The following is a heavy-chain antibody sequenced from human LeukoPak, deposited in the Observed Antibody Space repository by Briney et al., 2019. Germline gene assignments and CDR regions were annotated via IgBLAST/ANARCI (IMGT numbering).Heavy chain of an antibody. Sequence: PGGSQRLSCAASGFTLSSYAMSWIRQAPGKGLEWVSYISSSGSTIYSADSVKGRFTISRDNAKNSLYLQMNSLRAEDTAVYYCARGYCSSTSCHHWNWFDPWGQGTLVTVSS. CDR3: ARGYCSSTSCHHWNWFDP. CDR1: GFTLSSYA. V-gene: IGHV3-11*01. J-gene: IGHJ5*02. CDR2: ISSSGSTI. D-gene: IGHD2-2*01.